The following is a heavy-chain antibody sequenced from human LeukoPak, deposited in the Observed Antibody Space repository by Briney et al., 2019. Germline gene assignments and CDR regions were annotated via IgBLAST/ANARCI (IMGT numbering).Heavy chain of an antibody. V-gene: IGHV3-30*09. CDR1: GFAFSSYA. CDR3: AKGRIGDQLLPN. D-gene: IGHD2-2*01. J-gene: IGHJ4*02. CDR2: ISYDGRIK. Sequence: PGGSLRLSCAASGFAFSSYAIHWVRQAPGKGLEWVSFISYDGRIKYYADSVKGRLAISRDNSKNTLSLQMNSLRAEDTAVYYCAKGRIGDQLLPNWGQGTLVTVSS.